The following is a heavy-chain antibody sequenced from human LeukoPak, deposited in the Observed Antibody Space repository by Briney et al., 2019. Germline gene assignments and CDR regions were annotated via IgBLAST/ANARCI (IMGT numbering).Heavy chain of an antibody. CDR1: GFTFNSYG. CDR3: AKGFVGMDV. J-gene: IGHJ6*02. V-gene: IGHV3-30*18. D-gene: IGHD3-3*01. Sequence: GSLRLSCAASGFTFNSYGMHWVRQAPGKGLEWVAVISYDGSNKYYADSVKGRFTISRDNSKNTLYLQMNSLRAEDTAVYYCAKGFVGMDVWGQGTTVTVSS. CDR2: ISYDGSNK.